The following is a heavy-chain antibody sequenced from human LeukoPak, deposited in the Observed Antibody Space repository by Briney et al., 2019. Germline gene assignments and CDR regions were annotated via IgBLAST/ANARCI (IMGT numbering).Heavy chain of an antibody. CDR2: ISYDGSKT. V-gene: IGHV3-30*18. J-gene: IGHJ4*02. CDR1: GFTFSTYG. CDR3: AKAGYSTWVYFDN. Sequence: GSLRLSCAASGFTFSTYGMHWVRQAPVKGLQWVALISYDGSKTYYADSVKGRFTISRDNSKNTLSLQMSSLRPEDTAVYYCAKAGYSTWVYFDNWGQGALVTVSS. D-gene: IGHD6-13*01.